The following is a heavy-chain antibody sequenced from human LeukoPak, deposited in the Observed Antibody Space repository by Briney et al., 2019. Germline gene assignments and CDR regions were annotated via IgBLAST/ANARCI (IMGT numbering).Heavy chain of an antibody. CDR2: IWYDGSKT. CDR3: ARQAYSSGRYFPFDY. D-gene: IGHD3-22*01. V-gene: IGHV3-33*01. CDR1: GFTFSTYG. J-gene: IGHJ4*02. Sequence: PGGSLRLSCAASGFTFSTYGMHWVRQAPGKGLEWVAYIWYDGSKTYYADSVKGRFTISRDDPQNTLYLQVNSLRAEDTAVYYCARQAYSSGRYFPFDYWGQGTLVTASS.